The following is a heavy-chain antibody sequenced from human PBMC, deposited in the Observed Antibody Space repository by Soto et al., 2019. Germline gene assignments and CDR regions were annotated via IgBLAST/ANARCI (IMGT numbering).Heavy chain of an antibody. V-gene: IGHV3-15*01. CDR2: IKSRTAGGTA. CDR1: GFTFSNGW. CDR3: TTDFTQTFCDGGPCYSLQTKIHDS. J-gene: IGHJ4*02. D-gene: IGHD2-15*01. Sequence: EVQLVESGGGLVKPGGSLRLSCAASGFTFSNGWMSWVRQAPGKGLEWVGRIKSRTAGGTADYSAPVKGRFTISRDDSKDTLYLQMNSLQTEDTAVYYCTTDFTQTFCDGGPCYSLQTKIHDSWGQGTLVTVSS.